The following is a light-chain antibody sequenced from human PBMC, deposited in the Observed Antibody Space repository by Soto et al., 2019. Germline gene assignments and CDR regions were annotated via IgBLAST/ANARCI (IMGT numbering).Light chain of an antibody. CDR1: QSVSSTY. CDR3: QQYGSSPIT. Sequence: ENVLTQSPCTLSLSPGERATLSCRASQSVSSTYLAWYQQKPGRAPRLLIYGASSRATDNSDRFSGSESGTDFTLTISRLEPEAFAVYYCQQYGSSPITFGQRTRLDIK. CDR2: GAS. V-gene: IGKV3-20*01. J-gene: IGKJ5*01.